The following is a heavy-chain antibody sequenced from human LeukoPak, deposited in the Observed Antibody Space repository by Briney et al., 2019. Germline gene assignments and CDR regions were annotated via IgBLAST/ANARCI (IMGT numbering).Heavy chain of an antibody. CDR2: ISSSSSHI. V-gene: IGHV3-21*01. CDR1: GFTFSSYT. J-gene: IGHJ4*02. D-gene: IGHD2-2*01. CDR3: ATVPAGHYFDY. Sequence: GGSLRLSCAASGFTFSSYTMNWVRQAPGKGLEWVSSISSSSSHIYYADSVKGRFTISRDNAKNSLYLQMNSLRAEDTAVYYCATVPAGHYFDYWGQGTLVIVSS.